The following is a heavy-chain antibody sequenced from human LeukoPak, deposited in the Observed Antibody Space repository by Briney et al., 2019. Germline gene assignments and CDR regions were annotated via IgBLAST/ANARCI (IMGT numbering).Heavy chain of an antibody. Sequence: AATVPHMPSGWSFPRSAIQWVRQAAGPRAEGIGWIDDGSGNTNYAQKFQERVTISRDMSTSTAYMELSSVRAEDTAVYYCAAGPYGDAFDIWGQGTMVTVSS. CDR1: GWSFPRSA. V-gene: IGHV1-58*02. CDR3: AAGPYGDAFDI. J-gene: IGHJ3*02. CDR2: IDDGSGNT. D-gene: IGHD3-10*01.